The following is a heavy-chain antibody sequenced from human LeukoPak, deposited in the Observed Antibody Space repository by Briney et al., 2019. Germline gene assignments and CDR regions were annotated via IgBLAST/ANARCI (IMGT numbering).Heavy chain of an antibody. CDR1: GGSLSGAY. CDR3: ARGRRLGNDAFDI. V-gene: IGHV4-34*01. D-gene: IGHD7-27*01. CDR2: INRSGST. J-gene: IGHJ3*02. Sequence: PSETLSLTCAVSGGSLSGAYWSWIRQSPGKGLEWIGEINRSGSTTYNPSLKSRVTMSVDTSKNQFSLKLSSVTAADTAVYYCARGRRLGNDAFDIWGQGTMVTVSS.